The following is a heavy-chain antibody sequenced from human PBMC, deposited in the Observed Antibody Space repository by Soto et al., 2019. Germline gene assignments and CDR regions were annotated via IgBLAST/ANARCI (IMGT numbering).Heavy chain of an antibody. CDR1: GFTVSSNY. D-gene: IGHD2-15*01. CDR2: IYSGGST. J-gene: IGHJ3*02. Sequence: EVQLVESGGGLVQPGGSLRLSCAASGFTVSSNYMSWVRQAPGKGLEWVSVIYSGGSTYYADSVKGRFTISRDNSKNTLYLQMNSLRAEDTAVYYCARDVRVVVVAAGAFDIWGQGTMVTVSS. CDR3: ARDVRVVVVAAGAFDI. V-gene: IGHV3-66*01.